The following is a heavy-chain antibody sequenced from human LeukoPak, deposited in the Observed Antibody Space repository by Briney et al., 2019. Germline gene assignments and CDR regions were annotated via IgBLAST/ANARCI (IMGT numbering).Heavy chain of an antibody. Sequence: GGSLRLSCAASGFTFSTYAMSWVRQAPGKGLEWVAAISGNGGRTYYRDSVKGRFTISRDNPKNTLYLLMNSLSAEDTALYYCAKEQTSSGYFDYWGQGTLVTVSS. CDR3: AKEQTSSGYFDY. J-gene: IGHJ4*02. V-gene: IGHV3-23*01. CDR2: ISGNGGRT. CDR1: GFTFSTYA. D-gene: IGHD3-10*01.